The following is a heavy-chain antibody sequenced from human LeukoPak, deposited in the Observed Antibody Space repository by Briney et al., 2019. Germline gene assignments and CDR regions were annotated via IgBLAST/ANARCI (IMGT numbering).Heavy chain of an antibody. D-gene: IGHD2-2*01. CDR2: IIPIFGTA. CDR3: ATPASIVVVRAAIKYYYYYYGMDV. J-gene: IGHJ6*01. Sequence: ASVKVSCKASGGTFSSYAISWVRQAPGQGLEWMGGIIPIFGTANYAQKFPGRVTITADESTSTAYMELSSLRSEDTAVYYCATPASIVVVRAAIKYYYYYYGMDVWGQGTTVTVS. CDR1: GGTFSSYA. V-gene: IGHV1-69*13.